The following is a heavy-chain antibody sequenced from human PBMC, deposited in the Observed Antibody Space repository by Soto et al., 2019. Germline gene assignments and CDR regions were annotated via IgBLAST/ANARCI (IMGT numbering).Heavy chain of an antibody. Sequence: ASVKVSCKASGYTFTGYYMHWVRQAPGKGLEWMGGFDPEDGETIYAQKFQGRVTMTEDTSTDTAYMELSSLRSEDTAVYYCATSYIVVVVAATGLAFDIWGQGTMVTVSS. CDR2: FDPEDGET. V-gene: IGHV1-24*01. CDR1: GYTFTGYY. CDR3: ATSYIVVVVAATGLAFDI. J-gene: IGHJ3*02. D-gene: IGHD2-15*01.